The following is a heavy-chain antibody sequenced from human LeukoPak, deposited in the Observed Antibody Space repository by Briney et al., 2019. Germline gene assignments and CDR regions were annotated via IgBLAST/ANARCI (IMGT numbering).Heavy chain of an antibody. CDR3: ARDYDFWSGYSG. D-gene: IGHD3-3*01. CDR1: GYSISSGYH. J-gene: IGHJ4*02. CDR2: IYHSGST. Sequence: SETLSLTCAVSGYSISSGYHWGWIRQPPGKGLEWIGSIYHSGSTYYNPSLKSRVTISVDTSKNQFSLKLSSVTAADTAVYYCARDYDFWSGYSGWGQGTLVTVSS. V-gene: IGHV4-38-2*01.